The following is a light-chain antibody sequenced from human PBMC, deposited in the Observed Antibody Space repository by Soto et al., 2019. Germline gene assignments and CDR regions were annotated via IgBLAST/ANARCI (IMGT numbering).Light chain of an antibody. CDR1: QSVSSN. CDR2: GAS. J-gene: IGKJ1*01. Sequence: EIVMTQSPATMSVSPGERATLSCRASQSVSSNLAWYHQKPGRAPRLLMYGASTRSTGIPERFCGSGSGTEFSLPISSLQSEDFAVYYCQQHNNWPPWTFGQGTKVEIK. CDR3: QQHNNWPPWT. V-gene: IGKV3-15*01.